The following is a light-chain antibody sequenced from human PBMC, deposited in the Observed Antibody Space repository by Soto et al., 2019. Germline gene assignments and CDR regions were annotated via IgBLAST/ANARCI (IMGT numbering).Light chain of an antibody. V-gene: IGKV3-20*01. Sequence: ENVLTQSPGTLSLSPGERATLSCRASQSVSGTSLAWYQQKPGQAPRLLIYNAASRAAGIPDRFSGSGSGTDFSITISRLEPEDFAMYYCQLYGTSPLTFGQGTKVDIK. CDR3: QLYGTSPLT. J-gene: IGKJ1*01. CDR1: QSVSGTS. CDR2: NAA.